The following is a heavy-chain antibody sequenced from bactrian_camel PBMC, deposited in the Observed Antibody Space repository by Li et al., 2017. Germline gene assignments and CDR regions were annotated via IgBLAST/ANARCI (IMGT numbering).Heavy chain of an antibody. V-gene: IGHV3S1*01. J-gene: IGHJ6*01. CDR3: AARGPYCYTKLSVADFTY. CDR2: IYSAGGST. D-gene: IGHD2*01. Sequence: HVQLVESGGGSVQAGESLRLSCVYEYEYSATCMGWFRQAPGKVRERVASIYSAGGSTYYVDSVKGRFSISKDNGKNTLYLQMNSLKPEDPAMYYCAARGPYCYTKLSVADFTYWGQGTQVTVS. CDR1: EYEYSATC.